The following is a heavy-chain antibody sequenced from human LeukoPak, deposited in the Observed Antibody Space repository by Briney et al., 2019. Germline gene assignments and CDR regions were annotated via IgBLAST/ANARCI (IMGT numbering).Heavy chain of an antibody. V-gene: IGHV3-7*05. D-gene: IGHD6-19*01. J-gene: IGHJ4*02. CDR2: INLDESQK. CDR3: ARDWNGSGWPTDY. Sequence: GGSLRLSCAASGFTFSSYWMSWVRQAPGKGLEWVANINLDESQKYYVDSVRGRFTISRDNAKNSLYLQMNSLRVEDTAVYYCARDWNGSGWPTDYWGQGTLVTVSS. CDR1: GFTFSSYW.